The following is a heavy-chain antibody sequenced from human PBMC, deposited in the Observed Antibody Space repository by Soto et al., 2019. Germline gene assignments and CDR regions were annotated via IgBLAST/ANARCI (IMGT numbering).Heavy chain of an antibody. CDR3: AKKAVAPFDY. D-gene: IGHD6-19*01. CDR1: GFTFSSYG. CDR2: ISYDGSNK. V-gene: IGHV3-30*18. J-gene: IGHJ4*02. Sequence: GGSLRLSCAASGFTFSSYGMHWVRQAPGKGLEWVAVISYDGSNKYYADSVKGRFTISRDDSKNTLYLQMNSLRAEDTAVYYCAKKAVAPFDYWGQGTLVTVSS.